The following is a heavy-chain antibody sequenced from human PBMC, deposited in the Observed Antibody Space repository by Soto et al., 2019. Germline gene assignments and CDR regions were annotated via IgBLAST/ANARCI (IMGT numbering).Heavy chain of an antibody. CDR3: ARGIATGQLDP. CDR1: GYTFTRYT. D-gene: IGHD2-15*01. Sequence: ASVKVSFKASGYTFTRYTMNWVRQAPGQRLEWMGWINPDNGNTKSSQKFQDRVIITRDTSASTAYMDLSSLRSEDTAVYYCARGIATGQLDPWGQGTLVTVSS. V-gene: IGHV1-3*01. J-gene: IGHJ5*02. CDR2: INPDNGNT.